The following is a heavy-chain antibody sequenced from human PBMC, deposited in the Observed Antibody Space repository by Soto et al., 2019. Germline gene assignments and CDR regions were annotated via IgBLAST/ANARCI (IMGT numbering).Heavy chain of an antibody. CDR1: GFRLSDYP. V-gene: IGHV3-7*03. CDR2: INRRGTSR. CDR3: VRRTPTTGLDI. J-gene: IGHJ6*02. Sequence: PGGSLRLSCVGSGFRLSDYPLNSVRPAPGQGLEWVANINRRGTSRNYVDSVWGRFSTSRDNTRNSFYLYIDSLCVGDTPTYYSVRRTPTTGLDIWGRGTTVTVCS. D-gene: IGHD1-7*01.